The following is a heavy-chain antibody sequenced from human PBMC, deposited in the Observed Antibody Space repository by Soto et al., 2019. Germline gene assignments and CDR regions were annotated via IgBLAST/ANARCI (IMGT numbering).Heavy chain of an antibody. J-gene: IGHJ6*02. CDR2: FDPEDGET. CDR1: GYTLTELS. D-gene: IGHD3-10*01. V-gene: IGHV1-24*01. Sequence: ASVKVSCKVSGYTLTELSMHWVRQAPGKGLEWMGGFDPEDGETIYAQKFRGRVTMTEDTSTNTAYMELSSLRSEDTAVYYCATIPXRFGTYYYFYGMDVWGQGITVTVSS. CDR3: ATIPXRFGTYYYFYGMDV.